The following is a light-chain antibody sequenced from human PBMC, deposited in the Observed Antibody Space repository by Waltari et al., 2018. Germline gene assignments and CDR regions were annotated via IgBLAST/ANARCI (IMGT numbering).Light chain of an antibody. CDR3: QQYYSHPPT. J-gene: IGKJ1*01. V-gene: IGKV1-8*01. CDR1: QGISSY. CDR2: AAS. Sequence: AIRITQSPSSLSASTGDRVTITCRASQGISSYLAWYQQKPGKAPKFLIYAASTLQSWVPSRFSVSGSGTEFTLTISCLQSEDFASYYCQQYYSHPPTFGQGTKVENK.